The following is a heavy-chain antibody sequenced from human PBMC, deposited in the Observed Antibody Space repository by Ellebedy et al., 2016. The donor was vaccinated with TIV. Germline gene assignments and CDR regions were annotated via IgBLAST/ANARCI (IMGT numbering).Heavy chain of an antibody. CDR1: GFTVDSNY. Sequence: GESLKISCAASGFTVDSNYMSWVRQAPGKGLEWVSVISAGGDNTYNADSVKGRFTITRDNSKNTLFLQMNRLRTEDTAVYYCAKGSSSGFNYDRVGFQYWGQGTLVTVSS. V-gene: IGHV3-23*01. CDR3: AKGSSSGFNYDRVGFQY. CDR2: ISAGGDNT. J-gene: IGHJ4*02. D-gene: IGHD3-22*01.